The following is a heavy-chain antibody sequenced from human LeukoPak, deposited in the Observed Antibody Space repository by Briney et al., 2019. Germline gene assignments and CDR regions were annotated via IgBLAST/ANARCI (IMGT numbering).Heavy chain of an antibody. CDR1: GGTFSSYA. J-gene: IGHJ4*02. V-gene: IGHV1-69*13. Sequence: SVKVSCKASGGTFSSYAISWVRQAPGQGLEWMGGIIPLFGTANCAQKFQGRVTITADESTSTAYMELSSLRSEDTAVYYCARGGDSRGHNFDYWGQGTLVTVSS. CDR3: ARGGDSRGHNFDY. D-gene: IGHD3-22*01. CDR2: IIPLFGTA.